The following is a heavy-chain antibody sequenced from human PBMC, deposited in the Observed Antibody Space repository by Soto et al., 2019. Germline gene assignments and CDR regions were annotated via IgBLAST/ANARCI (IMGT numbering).Heavy chain of an antibody. J-gene: IGHJ4*02. CDR2: IIPILGIA. V-gene: IGHV1-69*02. Sequence: SVKVSCKASGGTFSSYTISWVRQAPGQGLEWMGRIIPILGIANYAQKFQGRVTITADKSTSTAYMELSSLRSEDTAVYYCASESINYGDYFDYWGQGTLVTVSS. CDR3: ASESINYGDYFDY. CDR1: GGTFSSYT. D-gene: IGHD4-17*01.